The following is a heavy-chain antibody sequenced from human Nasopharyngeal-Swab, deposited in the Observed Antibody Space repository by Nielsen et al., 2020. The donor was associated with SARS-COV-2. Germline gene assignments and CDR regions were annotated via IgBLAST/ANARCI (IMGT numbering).Heavy chain of an antibody. V-gene: IGHV4-34*01. CDR1: GGSFSGYY. D-gene: IGHD4-17*01. CDR3: ARVGGDYYYYYYMDV. Sequence: SETLSLTCAVYGGSFSGYYWSWTRQPPGKGLEWIGEINHSGSTNYNPSLKSRVTISVDTSKTQFSLKLSSVTAADTAVYFCARVGGDYYYYYYMDVWGKGTPVTVSS. CDR2: INHSGST. J-gene: IGHJ6*03.